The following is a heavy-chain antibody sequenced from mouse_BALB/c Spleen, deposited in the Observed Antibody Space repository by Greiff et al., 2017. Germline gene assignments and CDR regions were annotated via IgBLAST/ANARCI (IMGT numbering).Heavy chain of an antibody. CDR2: ISNGGGST. CDR3: ARHNWDGYFDV. J-gene: IGHJ1*01. V-gene: IGHV5-12-2*01. D-gene: IGHD4-1*01. CDR1: GFTFSSYT. Sequence: EVQVVESGGGLVQPGGSLKLSCAASGFTFSSYTMSWVRQTPEKRLEWVAYISNGGGSTYYPDTVKGRFTISRDNAKNTLYLQMSSLKSEDTAMYYCARHNWDGYFDVWGAGTTVTVSS.